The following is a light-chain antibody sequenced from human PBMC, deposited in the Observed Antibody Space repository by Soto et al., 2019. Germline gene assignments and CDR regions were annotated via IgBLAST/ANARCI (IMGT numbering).Light chain of an antibody. Sequence: IVMTQSPDSLAVSLGERATINCKSSQSVLYSSDNKYYLAWYQQKPGQPPKWLLYWASTREPGVPDRFSGSGSGTDFTLTISSLQAEDVAVYYCQQYYNTPEFRFGPGTKVEIK. CDR3: QQYYNTPEFR. CDR2: WAS. V-gene: IGKV4-1*01. J-gene: IGKJ3*01. CDR1: QSVLYSSDNKYY.